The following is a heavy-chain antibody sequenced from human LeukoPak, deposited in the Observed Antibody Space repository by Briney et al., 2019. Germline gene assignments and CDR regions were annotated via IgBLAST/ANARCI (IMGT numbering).Heavy chain of an antibody. CDR3: AKGMATYGSGTLFDY. D-gene: IGHD3-10*01. J-gene: IGHJ4*02. Sequence: GGSLRLSCEVSGFTFSSYGMHWVRQAPGKGLEWVAVISYDGPNKYYADSVKGRFTISRDNSKGRLYLQMNSLRAEDTAVYYCAKGMATYGSGTLFDYWGQGTLVTVSS. CDR2: ISYDGPNK. CDR1: GFTFSSYG. V-gene: IGHV3-30*18.